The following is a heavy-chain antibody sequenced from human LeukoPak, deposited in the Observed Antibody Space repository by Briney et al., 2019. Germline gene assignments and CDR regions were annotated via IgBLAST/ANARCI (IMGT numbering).Heavy chain of an antibody. CDR1: GFTFTTYF. J-gene: IGHJ3*02. CDR2: INPSGDTT. CDR3: ARDRNGDQRANAFDI. Sequence: ASVKVSCKASGFTFTTYFMHWVRQAPGQGLEWMGKINPSGDTTTYAQKFQGRVTMTRDTSTSTVYMELSSLRSEDTAVYYCARDRNGDQRANAFDIWGQGTMVTVSS. D-gene: IGHD2-21*02. V-gene: IGHV1-46*01.